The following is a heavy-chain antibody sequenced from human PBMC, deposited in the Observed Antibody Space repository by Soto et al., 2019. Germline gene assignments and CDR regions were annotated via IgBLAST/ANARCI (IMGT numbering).Heavy chain of an antibody. Sequence: EVQLVESGGVVVQPGGSLRLSCAASGFTFDDYTMHWVRQAPGKGLEWVSLFSWDGGSTYYADSVKGRFTISRDNSKNSLYLQMNSLRTEDTALYYCAKDKRRTKPYYFDYWGQGTLVTVSS. V-gene: IGHV3-43*01. CDR3: AKDKRRTKPYYFDY. CDR1: GFTFDDYT. J-gene: IGHJ4*02. CDR2: FSWDGGST.